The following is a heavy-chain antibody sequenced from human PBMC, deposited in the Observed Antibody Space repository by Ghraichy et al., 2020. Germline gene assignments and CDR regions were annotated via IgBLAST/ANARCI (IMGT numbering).Heavy chain of an antibody. CDR2: INHGGST. CDR3: ARASSTSYYYFMDV. V-gene: IGHV4-4*02. J-gene: IGHJ6*02. CDR1: GGSISSNNW. Sequence: SQTLSLTCGVSGGSISSNNWWSWVRQSPAKGLEWIGEINHGGSTNYNPSLKTRVTISVDRSKNQFSLRLSSVTAADAAVYYCARASSTSYYYFMDVWGQGTTVTVSS. D-gene: IGHD3-22*01.